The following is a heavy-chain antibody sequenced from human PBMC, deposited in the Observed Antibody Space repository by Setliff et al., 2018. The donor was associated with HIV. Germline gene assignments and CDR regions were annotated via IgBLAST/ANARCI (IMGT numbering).Heavy chain of an antibody. CDR3: ARRPYDSSGGYDYYYMDV. Sequence: PSETLSLTCAVYGGSFSGYYWTWIRQSPGKGLEWIGEINHSGSANYNPSLKSRVTISVDTSKNQFSLKLSSVTAADTAVYYCARRPYDSSGGYDYYYMDVWGKGTTVTVSS. V-gene: IGHV4-34*01. D-gene: IGHD3-22*01. J-gene: IGHJ6*03. CDR1: GGSFSGYY. CDR2: INHSGSA.